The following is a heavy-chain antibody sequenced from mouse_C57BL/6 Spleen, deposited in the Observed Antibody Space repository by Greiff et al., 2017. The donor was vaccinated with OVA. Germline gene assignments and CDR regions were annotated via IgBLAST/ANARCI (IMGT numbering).Heavy chain of an antibody. V-gene: IGHV1-15*01. CDR3: TRCLDSSGFDY. CDR1: GYTFTDYE. CDR2: IDPETGGT. D-gene: IGHD3-2*02. J-gene: IGHJ2*01. Sequence: VKVVESGAELVRPGASVTLSCKASGYTFTDYEMHWVKQTPVHGLEWIGAIDPETGGTAYNQKFKGKAILTADKSSSTAYMELRSLTSEDSAVYYCTRCLDSSGFDYWGQGTTLTVSS.